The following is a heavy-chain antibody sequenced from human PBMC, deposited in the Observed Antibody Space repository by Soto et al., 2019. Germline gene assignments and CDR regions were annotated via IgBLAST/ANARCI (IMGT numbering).Heavy chain of an antibody. CDR1: GYTLTELS. Sequence: GASVKVSCKVSGYTLTELSMRWVRQAPGKGLEWMGGFDPEDGETIYAQKFQGRVTMTEDTSTDTAYMELSSLRSEDTAVYYCATVPTLTRVAAIERESWFDPWGQGTLVTVSS. J-gene: IGHJ5*02. D-gene: IGHD2-15*01. V-gene: IGHV1-24*01. CDR3: ATVPTLTRVAAIERESWFDP. CDR2: FDPEDGET.